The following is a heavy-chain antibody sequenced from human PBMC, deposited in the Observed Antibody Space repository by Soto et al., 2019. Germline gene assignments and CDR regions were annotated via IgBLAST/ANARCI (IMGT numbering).Heavy chain of an antibody. D-gene: IGHD3-22*01. CDR1: GGSISSGGYY. CDR2: IYYSGST. V-gene: IGHV4-31*03. Sequence: PSETLSLTCTVSGGSISSGGYYWSWIRQHPGKGLEWIGYIYYSGSTYYNPSLKSRVTISVDTSKNQFPLKLSSVTAADTAVYYCATTYYYDSSGQVGVAFDIWGQGTMVTVSS. J-gene: IGHJ3*02. CDR3: ATTYYYDSSGQVGVAFDI.